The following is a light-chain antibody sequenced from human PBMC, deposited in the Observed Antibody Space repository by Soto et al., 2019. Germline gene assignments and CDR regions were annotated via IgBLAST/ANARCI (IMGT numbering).Light chain of an antibody. CDR3: QHRSNWPIT. CDR1: QSVSSY. Sequence: EIVLTQSPATLSLSPGERATLSCRASQSVSSYLAWYQQQPGQAPRLLIYDASNRATGIPARFSGSGSGTDFTLTISSLEPEDFAVYYCQHRSNWPITFGQGTRLEIK. J-gene: IGKJ5*01. CDR2: DAS. V-gene: IGKV3-11*01.